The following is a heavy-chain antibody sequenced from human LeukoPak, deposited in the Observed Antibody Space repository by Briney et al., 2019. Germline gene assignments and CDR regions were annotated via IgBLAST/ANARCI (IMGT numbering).Heavy chain of an antibody. V-gene: IGHV4-59*01. Sequence: SETLSLTCTVSGGSISSYYWSWIRQPPGKGLDWIGYIYYSGSTNYNPSLKSRVTISVDTSKNQFSLKLSSVTAADTAVYYCARVMIVVGLDAFDIWGQGTMVTVSS. CDR1: GGSISSYY. J-gene: IGHJ3*02. CDR2: IYYSGST. CDR3: ARVMIVVGLDAFDI. D-gene: IGHD3-22*01.